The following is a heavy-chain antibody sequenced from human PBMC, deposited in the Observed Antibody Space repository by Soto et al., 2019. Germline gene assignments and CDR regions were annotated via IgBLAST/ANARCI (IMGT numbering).Heavy chain of an antibody. Sequence: GESLKISCKGSGYSFTSYWIGWVRQMPGKGLEWMGIIYPGDSDTRYSPSFQGQVTISADKSISTAYLQWSSLKASDTAMYYCASHQLSRGYYYYGMDVWGQGTTVTV. CDR2: IYPGDSDT. J-gene: IGHJ6*02. CDR1: GYSFTSYW. V-gene: IGHV5-51*01. D-gene: IGHD2-2*01. CDR3: ASHQLSRGYYYYGMDV.